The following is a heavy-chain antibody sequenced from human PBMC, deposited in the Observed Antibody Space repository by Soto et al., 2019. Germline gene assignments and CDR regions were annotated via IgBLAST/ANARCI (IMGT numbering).Heavy chain of an antibody. CDR1: GGSIRSYY. CDR2: IYYSGST. Sequence: SSETLSLTCTVSGGSIRSYYWSWIRQPPGKGLEWIGYIYYSGSTNYNPSLKSRVTISVDTSKNQFSLKLSSVTAADTAVYYCARVYAYYFDFWGQGTLVTVSS. CDR3: ARVYAYYFDF. V-gene: IGHV4-59*01. D-gene: IGHD2-8*01. J-gene: IGHJ4*02.